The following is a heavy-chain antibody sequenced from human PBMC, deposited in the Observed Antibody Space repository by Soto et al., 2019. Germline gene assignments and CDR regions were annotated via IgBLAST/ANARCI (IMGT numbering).Heavy chain of an antibody. CDR3: TREFSGSGG. V-gene: IGHV3-49*05. J-gene: IGHJ4*02. Sequence: EVQLVESGGGLVKPGQSLRLSCVASGFTFGDYPKSWFRQAPGKGLEWVGFIKSKAYGGTTEYAPSVKGRFTISGDDSKSIVYLQMNSLKTEDTAVYYCTREFSGSGGWGQGTLVTVSS. CDR1: GFTFGDYP. D-gene: IGHD3-10*01. CDR2: IKSKAYGGTT.